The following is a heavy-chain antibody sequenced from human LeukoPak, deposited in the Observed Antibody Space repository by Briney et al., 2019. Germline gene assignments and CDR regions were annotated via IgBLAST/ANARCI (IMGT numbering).Heavy chain of an antibody. CDR2: INPNSGGT. D-gene: IGHD6-19*01. CDR3: ARAGVRSGWYVN. V-gene: IGHV1-2*02. Sequence: ASVKVSCKASGYTFTGYYMHWVRQAPGQGLEWVGWINPNSGGTNYAQKFQGRVTMTRDTSISTAYMELSRLRSDDTAVCYCARAGVRSGWYVNWGQGTLVTVSS. J-gene: IGHJ4*02. CDR1: GYTFTGYY.